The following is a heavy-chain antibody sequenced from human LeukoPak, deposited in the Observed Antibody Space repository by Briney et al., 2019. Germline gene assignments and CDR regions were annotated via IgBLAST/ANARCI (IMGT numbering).Heavy chain of an antibody. CDR3: AKVGVEATTLSFDY. CDR2: ISGSGGST. CDR1: GFPFSSYA. V-gene: IGHV3-23*01. J-gene: IGHJ4*02. D-gene: IGHD1-26*01. Sequence: GGPLRLSCEASGFPFSSYAMSWARQAPGRGREGVSAISGSGGSTYYADSVKGRFTISRDNSKNTLYLQMNSLRAEDTAVYYCAKVGVEATTLSFDYWGQGTLVTVSS.